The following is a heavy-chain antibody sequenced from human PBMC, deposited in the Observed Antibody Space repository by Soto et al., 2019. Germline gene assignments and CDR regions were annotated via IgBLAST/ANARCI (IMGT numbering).Heavy chain of an antibody. Sequence: QGESLKISCKCSGYSFTSYLIGLVRQMPGKGLEWMGIIYPGDSDTRYSPSFQGQVTISADKSISTAYLQWSSLKASDTAMYYCARSEHTLLAAAGGGYGMDVWGQGTTVTVSS. D-gene: IGHD6-13*01. CDR3: ARSEHTLLAAAGGGYGMDV. V-gene: IGHV5-51*01. CDR1: GYSFTSYL. CDR2: IYPGDSDT. J-gene: IGHJ6*02.